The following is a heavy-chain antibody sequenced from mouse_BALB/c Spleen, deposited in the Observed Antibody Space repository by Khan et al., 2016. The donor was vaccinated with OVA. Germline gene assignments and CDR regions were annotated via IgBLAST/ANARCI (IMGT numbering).Heavy chain of an antibody. J-gene: IGHJ1*01. CDR3: ARGASYWYFDV. CDR1: GYTFTNYG. V-gene: IGHV9-1*02. Sequence: QIQLVQSGPELKKPGETVKISCKASGYTFTNYGMNWVKQAPGKGLKWMGWINTYTGEPTYTDDLKGRFAFSLETSVSTSYLQINNLKNDDMATYFCARGASYWYFDVWGAGTTVTGSS. CDR2: INTYTGEP.